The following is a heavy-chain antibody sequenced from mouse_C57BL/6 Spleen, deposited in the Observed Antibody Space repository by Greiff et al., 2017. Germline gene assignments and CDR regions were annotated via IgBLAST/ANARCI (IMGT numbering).Heavy chain of an antibody. J-gene: IGHJ2*01. D-gene: IGHD1-1*01. CDR3: ARWYYGSRAYYFDY. V-gene: IGHV1-82*01. Sequence: QVHVKQSGPELVKPGASVKISCKASGYAFSSSWMNWVKQRPGKGLEWIGRIYPGDGDTNYNGKFKGKATLTADKSSSTAYMQLSSLTSEDSAVYFCARWYYGSRAYYFDYWGQGTTLTVSS. CDR1: GYAFSSSW. CDR2: IYPGDGDT.